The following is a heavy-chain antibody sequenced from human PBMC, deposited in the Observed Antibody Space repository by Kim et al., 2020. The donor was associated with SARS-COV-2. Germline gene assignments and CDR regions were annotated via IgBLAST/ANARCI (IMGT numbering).Heavy chain of an antibody. D-gene: IGHD3-10*01. CDR1: GFTVSSNY. J-gene: IGHJ4*02. V-gene: IGHV3-66*02. CDR2: IYSGGST. CDR3: ARDQGHGSGSYYSGY. Sequence: GGSLRLSCAASGFTVSSNYMSWVRQAPGKGLEWVSVIYSGGSTYYADSVKSRFTISRDNSKNTLYLQMNSLRAEDTAVYYCARDQGHGSGSYYSGYWGQGTLVTVSS.